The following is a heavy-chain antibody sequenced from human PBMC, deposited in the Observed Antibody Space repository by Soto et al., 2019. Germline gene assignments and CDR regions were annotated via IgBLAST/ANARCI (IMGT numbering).Heavy chain of an antibody. CDR2: IIPIFGTA. CDR1: EATFSSYA. V-gene: IGHV1-69*01. J-gene: IGHJ6*02. Sequence: QVQLVQSGAEVRKPGSSVKVSCKASEATFSSYAISWVRQAPGQGLEWMGGIIPIFGTANYAQKFQGRVTITADESTSTAYMELSSLRSEDTAVYYCARDIVVVPRYGMDVWGQGTTVTVSS. CDR3: ARDIVVVPRYGMDV. D-gene: IGHD2-2*01.